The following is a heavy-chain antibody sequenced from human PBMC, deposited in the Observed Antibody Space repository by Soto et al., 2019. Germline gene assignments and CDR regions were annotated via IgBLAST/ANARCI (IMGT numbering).Heavy chain of an antibody. V-gene: IGHV4-34*01. J-gene: IGHJ4*02. CDR1: GGSFSGYY. CDR2: INQSGST. Sequence: QVQLQQWGAGLLKPSETLSLTCAVYGGSFSGYYWSWIRQSPGKGLEWIGEINQSGSTRYNPSLKSRVTIALDTSNDHFSLKLTSVTAADTAVYYCATPIFGVGVDHWGQGTLVTVSS. D-gene: IGHD3-3*01. CDR3: ATPIFGVGVDH.